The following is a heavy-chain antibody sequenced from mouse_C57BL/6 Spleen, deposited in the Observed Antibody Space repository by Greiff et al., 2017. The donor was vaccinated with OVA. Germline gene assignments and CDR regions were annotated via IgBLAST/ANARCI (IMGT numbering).Heavy chain of an antibody. CDR1: GFTFTDYY. CDR3: ARYDGYSSYFDY. CDR2: IRNKANGYTT. J-gene: IGHJ2*01. V-gene: IGHV7-3*01. D-gene: IGHD2-3*01. Sequence: EVKVVESGGGLVQPGGSLSLSCAASGFTFTDYYMSWVRQPPGKALEWLGFIRNKANGYTTEYSASVKGRFTISRDYSQSILYLQMNALRARDRATDYCARYDGYSSYFDYWGQGTTLTVSS.